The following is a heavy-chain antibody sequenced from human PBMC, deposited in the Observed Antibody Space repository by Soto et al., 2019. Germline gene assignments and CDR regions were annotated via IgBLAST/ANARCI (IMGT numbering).Heavy chain of an antibody. J-gene: IGHJ5*02. Sequence: PGVSLRLSCAASGFPFISYSRNWVSQATGKGLVWVSCINTNGSCIYYADYVKGRFAISRDNAKNTVYLQMHSLRAEDAAVYYCARVKLGSYDWFDPWGQGTLVTVSS. CDR3: ARVKLGSYDWFDP. V-gene: IGHV3-74*01. CDR2: INTNGSCI. CDR1: GFPFISYS. D-gene: IGHD3-16*01.